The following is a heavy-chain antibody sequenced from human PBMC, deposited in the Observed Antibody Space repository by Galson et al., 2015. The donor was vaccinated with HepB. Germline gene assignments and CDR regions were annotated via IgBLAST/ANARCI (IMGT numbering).Heavy chain of an antibody. CDR3: ARVAYCSSTSCYEGGDY. CDR2: IYYSGST. J-gene: IGHJ4*02. Sequence: TLSLTCAVSGGSISSGGYSWNWIRQPPGKGLEWIGSIYYSGSTYYNPSLKSRVTISVDTSKNQFSLKLSSVTAADTAVYYCARVAYCSSTSCYEGGDYWGQGTLVTVSS. D-gene: IGHD2-2*01. V-gene: IGHV4-30-2*03. CDR1: GGSISSGGYS.